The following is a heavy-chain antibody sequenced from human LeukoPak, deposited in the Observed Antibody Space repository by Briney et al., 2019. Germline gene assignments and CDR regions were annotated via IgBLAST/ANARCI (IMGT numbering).Heavy chain of an antibody. Sequence: GRSLRLSCAASGFTFSSYGMHWVRQAPGKGQEWVAVIWYDGGNKYYADSVKGRFTISRDNSKNTLYLQMNSLRAEDTAVYYCASSAWVCSGGSCSLDYWGQGTLVTVSS. CDR3: ASSAWVCSGGSCSLDY. CDR1: GFTFSSYG. D-gene: IGHD2-15*01. CDR2: IWYDGGNK. V-gene: IGHV3-33*01. J-gene: IGHJ4*02.